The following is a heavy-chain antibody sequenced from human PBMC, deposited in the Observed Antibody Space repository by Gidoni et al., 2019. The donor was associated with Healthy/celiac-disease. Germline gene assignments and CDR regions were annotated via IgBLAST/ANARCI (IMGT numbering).Heavy chain of an antibody. V-gene: IGHV3-30*18. CDR1: GFTFSSYG. Sequence: QVQLVESGGGVVQPRRSLRLSCASSGFTFSSYGMHWVRQAPGKGLEWVAVISYDGSNKYYADSVKGRFTISRDNSKNTLYLQMNSLRAEDTAVYYCAKDQMVYSSSLSCMDVWGQGTTVTVSS. J-gene: IGHJ6*02. CDR3: AKDQMVYSSSLSCMDV. CDR2: ISYDGSNK. D-gene: IGHD6-6*01.